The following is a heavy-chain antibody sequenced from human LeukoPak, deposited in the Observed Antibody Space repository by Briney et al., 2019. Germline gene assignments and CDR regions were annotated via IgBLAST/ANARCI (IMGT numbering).Heavy chain of an antibody. CDR2: IKQDGCDK. J-gene: IGHJ4*02. V-gene: IGHV3-7*01. CDR1: GFTFTNYW. Sequence: PGGSLRLSCAVSGFTFTNYWMTWVRQAPGKGLEWVANIKQDGCDKYYVNSVKGRFTISRDNAKSSLYLQMNSLRAEDAAVYYCARVTMAVAAPSYYFDYWGQGTLVTVSS. CDR3: ARVTMAVAAPSYYFDY. D-gene: IGHD6-19*01.